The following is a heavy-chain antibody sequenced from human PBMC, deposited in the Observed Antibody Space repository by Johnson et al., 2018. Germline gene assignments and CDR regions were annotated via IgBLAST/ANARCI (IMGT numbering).Heavy chain of an antibody. J-gene: IGHJ1*01. CDR1: GFTFGDYA. CDR2: IRSKAYGGTT. V-gene: IGHV3-49*05. CDR3: TRDDVWSGYWIRTRDFQH. D-gene: IGHD3-3*01. Sequence: VQLVESGGGLVKRGRSLRLSCTASGFTFGDYAMSWFRQAPGKGLEWVGFIRSKAYGGTTEYAASVNGRFTISREDSNSIPYLQRNSLKTEDTAVYYCTRDDVWSGYWIRTRDFQHWGQGTLVTVSS.